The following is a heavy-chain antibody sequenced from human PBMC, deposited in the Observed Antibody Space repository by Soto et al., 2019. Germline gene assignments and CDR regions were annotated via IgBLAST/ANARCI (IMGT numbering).Heavy chain of an antibody. CDR1: GFPFSGSA. Sequence: GGSLTLSCAASGFPFSGSAMHWVRQAAGKGLEWVGRIRSKANSYATAYAASVKGRFTISRDDSKNTAYLQMNSLKTEDTAVYYCTRHGIAVGPGDYWGQGTLVTVSS. CDR2: IRSKANSYAT. D-gene: IGHD6-19*01. J-gene: IGHJ4*02. V-gene: IGHV3-73*01. CDR3: TRHGIAVGPGDY.